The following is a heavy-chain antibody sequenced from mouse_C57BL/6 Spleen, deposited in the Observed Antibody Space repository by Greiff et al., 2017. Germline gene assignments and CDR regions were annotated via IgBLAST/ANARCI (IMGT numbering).Heavy chain of an antibody. D-gene: IGHD4-1*01. V-gene: IGHV1-52*01. Sequence: QVQLQQPGAELVRPGSSVKLSCKASGYTFTSYWMHWVKQRPIQGLEWIGNIDPSDSETHYNQKFKDKATLTVDKSSSTAYMQLSSLTSEDSAVYYCARGNWDEECYYFDCWGQGTTLTVST. CDR1: GYTFTSYW. CDR3: ARGNWDEECYYFDC. CDR2: IDPSDSET. J-gene: IGHJ2*01.